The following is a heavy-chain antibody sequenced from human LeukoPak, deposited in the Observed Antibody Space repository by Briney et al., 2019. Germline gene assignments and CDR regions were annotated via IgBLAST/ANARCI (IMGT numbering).Heavy chain of an antibody. CDR3: ARGTRHRIAARPYYYYYMDV. CDR2: INHSGST. V-gene: IGHV4-34*01. Sequence: SETLSLTRAVDGGSFSGYYWSWIRQPPGKGLEWIGEINHSGSTNYNPSLKSRVTISVDTSKNQFSLKLSSVTAADTAVYYCARGTRHRIAARPYYYYYMDVWGKGTTVTVSS. CDR1: GGSFSGYY. D-gene: IGHD6-6*01. J-gene: IGHJ6*03.